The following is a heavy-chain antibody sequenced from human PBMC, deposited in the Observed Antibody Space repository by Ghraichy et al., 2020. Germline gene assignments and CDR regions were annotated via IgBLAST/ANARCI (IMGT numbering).Heavy chain of an antibody. D-gene: IGHD6-13*01. J-gene: IGHJ4*02. V-gene: IGHV3-23*01. CDR2: ISGSGDTT. CDR1: GFTFSSYA. CDR3: AKDVYTSSWLPYYFEH. Sequence: GGSLRLSCAASGFTFSSYAMSWVRQAPGKGLEWVAVISGSGDTTNYADSVKGRFTISRDDSKNTLYLRMAGLRAEDTAIYYCAKDVYTSSWLPYYFEHWGQGTLVTVSS.